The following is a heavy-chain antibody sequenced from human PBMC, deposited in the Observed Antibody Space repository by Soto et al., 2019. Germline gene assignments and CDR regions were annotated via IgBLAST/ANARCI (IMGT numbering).Heavy chain of an antibody. Sequence: QLQLQESGPGLVKPSETLSLTCTVSSGSISSSDYYWGWIRQPPGKGLGWIGSTHHSGSTFCNPSLKSRVIISEDTSNNQSSLKLSSVTAADTAVYYCARRGNTRAWFDPWGQGTLVTVSS. J-gene: IGHJ5*02. CDR3: ARRGNTRAWFDP. D-gene: IGHD3-16*01. V-gene: IGHV4-39*01. CDR2: THHSGST. CDR1: SGSISSSDYY.